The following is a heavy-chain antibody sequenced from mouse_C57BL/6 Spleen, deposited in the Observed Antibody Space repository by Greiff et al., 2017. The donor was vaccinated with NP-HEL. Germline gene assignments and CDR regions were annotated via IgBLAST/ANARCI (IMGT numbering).Heavy chain of an antibody. V-gene: IGHV1-7*01. CDR1: GYTFTSYC. J-gene: IGHJ3*01. CDR2: INPSSGYT. CDR3: ANYGNNFH. Sequence: VQLQQPGAELAKPGASVKLSCKASGYTFTSYCMHWVKQRPGQGLEWIGYINPSSGYTKYNQKFKYMATLTADKSSSTAYMQLSSLTYEDSAVYYCANYGNNFHWGQGTLVTVSA. D-gene: IGHD2-1*01.